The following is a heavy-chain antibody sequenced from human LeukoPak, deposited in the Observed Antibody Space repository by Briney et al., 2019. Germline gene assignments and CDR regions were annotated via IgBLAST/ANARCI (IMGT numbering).Heavy chain of an antibody. J-gene: IGHJ4*02. CDR1: GGSFSGYY. V-gene: IGHV4-34*01. CDR3: ARGEEVVVPAAIFYFDY. Sequence: SATLSPTCAVYGGSFSGYYWSWIRQPPGKGLEWIGEINHSGSTNYNPSLKSRVTISVDTSKNQFSLKLSSVTAADTAVYYCARGEEVVVPAAIFYFDYWGQGTLVTVSS. D-gene: IGHD2-2*01. CDR2: INHSGST.